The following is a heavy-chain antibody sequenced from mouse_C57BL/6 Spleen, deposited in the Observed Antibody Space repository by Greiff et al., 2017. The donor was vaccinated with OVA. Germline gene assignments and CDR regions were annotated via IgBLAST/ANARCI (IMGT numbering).Heavy chain of an antibody. V-gene: IGHV1-69*01. J-gene: IGHJ2*01. CDR1: GYTFTSYW. D-gene: IGHD4-1*01. Sequence: QVHVKQPGAELVMPGASVKLSCKASGYTFTSYWMHWVKQRPGQGLEWIGEIDPSDSYTNYNQKFKGKSTLTVDKSSSTAYMQLSSLTSEDSAVYYCAKLGRRGVYFDYWGQGTTLTVSS. CDR3: AKLGRRGVYFDY. CDR2: IDPSDSYT.